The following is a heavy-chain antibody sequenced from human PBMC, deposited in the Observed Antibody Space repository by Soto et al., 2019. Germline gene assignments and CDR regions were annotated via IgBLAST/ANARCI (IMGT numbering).Heavy chain of an antibody. V-gene: IGHV3-23*01. CDR3: AKSSNDFVWGTFRHLDS. Sequence: GGSLRLSCAASGLSFSNYAMTWVRQAPGKGLEWVSSIGGGGRTKYYADSVEGRFTISRDNSNNTLYLHMSSLRGEDTAVYHCAKSSNDFVWGTFRHLDSWGRGTLGTVSS. D-gene: IGHD3-16*01. CDR1: GLSFSNYA. J-gene: IGHJ4*02. CDR2: IGGGGRTK.